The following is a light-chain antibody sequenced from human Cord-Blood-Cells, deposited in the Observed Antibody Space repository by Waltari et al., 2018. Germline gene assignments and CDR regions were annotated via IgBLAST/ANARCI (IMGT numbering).Light chain of an antibody. J-gene: IGLJ3*02. V-gene: IGLV5-45*01. CDR3: MIWHSSAWV. CDR2: YKSDSDK. Sequence: SLTCTLRSGINVGTYRIYWYQQKPGSPPQYLLRYKSDSDKQQGSGVPSRFSGSKDASANAGILLISGLQSEDEADYYCMIWHSSAWVFGGGTKLTVL. CDR1: SGINVGTYR.